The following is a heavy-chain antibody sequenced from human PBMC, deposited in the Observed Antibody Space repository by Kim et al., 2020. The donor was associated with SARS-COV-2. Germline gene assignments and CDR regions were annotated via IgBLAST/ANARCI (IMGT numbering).Heavy chain of an antibody. CDR3: AKDIGAKLWPSYGSVKAGYYYYGMDV. CDR1: GFTFSSYA. Sequence: GGSLRLSCAASGFTFSSYAMSWVRQAPGKGLEWVSAISGSGGSTYYADSVKGRFTISRDNSKNTLYLQMNSLRAEDTAVYYCAKDIGAKLWPSYGSVKAGYYYYGMDVWGQGTTVTVSS. V-gene: IGHV3-23*01. D-gene: IGHD3-10*01. CDR2: ISGSGGST. J-gene: IGHJ6*02.